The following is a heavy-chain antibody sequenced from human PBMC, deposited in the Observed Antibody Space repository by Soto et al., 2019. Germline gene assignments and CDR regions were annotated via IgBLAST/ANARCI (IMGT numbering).Heavy chain of an antibody. V-gene: IGHV3-7*02. CDR1: GFNFGYFW. J-gene: IGHJ4*02. CDR3: ARVEARSAYFDY. Sequence: PGGSLRLSCATSGFNFGYFWLNWIRQAPGRGLEWVANINQDGTKKNYVDFVKGRFTISRDNAKKTLYLQMNSLRTEDTAVYYCARVEARSAYFDYWGQGTLVTVSS. D-gene: IGHD1-1*01. CDR2: INQDGTKK.